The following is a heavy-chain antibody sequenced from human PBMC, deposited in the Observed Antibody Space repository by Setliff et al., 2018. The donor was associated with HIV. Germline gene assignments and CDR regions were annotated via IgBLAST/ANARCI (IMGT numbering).Heavy chain of an antibody. CDR1: GGTFSNSA. Sequence: GASVKVSCKASGGTFSNSAIGWVRQAPGQGLEWMGRIIPVFGTANYAQNFQGRVTINVDKSTTTVYMELSSLKSEDTAVYYCARDMYRWNFGSRQPGPFDIWGQGTMVTVSS. CDR3: ARDMYRWNFGSRQPGPFDI. D-gene: IGHD1-7*01. J-gene: IGHJ3*02. V-gene: IGHV1-69*06. CDR2: IIPVFGTA.